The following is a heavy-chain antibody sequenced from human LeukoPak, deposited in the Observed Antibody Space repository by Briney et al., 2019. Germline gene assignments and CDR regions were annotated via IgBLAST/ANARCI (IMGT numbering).Heavy chain of an antibody. V-gene: IGHV1-69*04. J-gene: IGHJ6*02. CDR2: IIPILGIA. CDR3: ARVTTTGYYYYGMDV. Sequence: SVKVSCKASGGTFSSYAISWVRQAPGQGLEWMGRIIPILGIANYAQKFQGRVTITADKSTSTAHMELSSLRSEDTAVYYCARVTTTGYYYYGMDVWGQGTTVTVSS. D-gene: IGHD3-22*01. CDR1: GGTFSSYA.